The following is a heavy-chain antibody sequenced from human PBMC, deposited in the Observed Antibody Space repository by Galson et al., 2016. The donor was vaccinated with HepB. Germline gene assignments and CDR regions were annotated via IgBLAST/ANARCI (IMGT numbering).Heavy chain of an antibody. CDR2: IYNSGNN. V-gene: IGHV4-59*01. J-gene: IGHJ4*02. CDR3: AGDGGYDWFDY. CDR1: GGSISDYY. Sequence: SETLSLTCTVSGGSISDYYCSWIRQSPGKGLEWIGHIYNSGNNKYNPALESRVTISVDTSKSQFSLKLTSVTAADTAVYYCAGDGGYDWFDYWGQGTLVTVSA. D-gene: IGHD5-12*01.